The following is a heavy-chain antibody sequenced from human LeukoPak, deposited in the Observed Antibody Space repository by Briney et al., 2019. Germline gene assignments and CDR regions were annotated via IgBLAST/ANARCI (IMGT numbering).Heavy chain of an antibody. CDR3: AKPARTDYTDY. D-gene: IGHD1-14*01. Sequence: GGSLRLSCAASGFTFSSYAMHWVRQAPGKGLEWVAVISYDGSNKYYADSVKGRFTISRDNSKNTLYLQMNSLRAEDTAVYYCAKPARTDYTDYWGQGTLVTVSS. V-gene: IGHV3-30*04. J-gene: IGHJ4*02. CDR2: ISYDGSNK. CDR1: GFTFSSYA.